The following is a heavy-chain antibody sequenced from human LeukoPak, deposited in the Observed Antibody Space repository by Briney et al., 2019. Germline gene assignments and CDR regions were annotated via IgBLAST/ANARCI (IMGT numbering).Heavy chain of an antibody. Sequence: SETLSLTCTVSRGSISSYYWSWIRQPPGKGLEWIGYIYYSGSTNYNPSLKSRVTISVDTSKNQFSLKLSSVTAADTAVYYCARLTDLDTAMVFDYWGQGTLVTVSS. CDR2: IYYSGST. CDR3: ARLTDLDTAMVFDY. J-gene: IGHJ4*02. CDR1: RGSISSYY. D-gene: IGHD5-18*01. V-gene: IGHV4-59*01.